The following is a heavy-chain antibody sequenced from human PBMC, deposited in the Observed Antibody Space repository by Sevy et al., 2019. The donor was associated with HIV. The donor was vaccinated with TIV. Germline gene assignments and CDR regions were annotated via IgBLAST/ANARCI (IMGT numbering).Heavy chain of an antibody. CDR1: GGSISSYY. Sequence: SETLSLTCTVSGGSISSYYWSWIRQPPGKGLEWIGYSYYSGSTNYNPSLKSRVTISVDTSKNQFSLKLSSVTAADTAVYYCARHGNWGFSDYWGQGTLVTVSS. D-gene: IGHD7-27*01. V-gene: IGHV4-59*08. J-gene: IGHJ4*02. CDR3: ARHGNWGFSDY. CDR2: SYYSGST.